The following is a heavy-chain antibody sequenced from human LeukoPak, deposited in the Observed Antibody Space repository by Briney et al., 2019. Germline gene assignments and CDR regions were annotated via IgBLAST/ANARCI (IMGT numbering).Heavy chain of an antibody. CDR1: GFIFSSYS. D-gene: IGHD2-21*02. CDR2: ISSGSSTI. V-gene: IGHV3-48*02. CDR3: ARENIVVVTAIRDAFDI. J-gene: IGHJ3*02. Sequence: GGSLRLSCAASGFIFSSYSMNWVRQAPGKGLEWVSYISSGSSTIYYADSVKGRFTISRDNAKNSLCLQMNSLRDEDTAVYYCARENIVVVTAIRDAFDIWGQGTMVTVSS.